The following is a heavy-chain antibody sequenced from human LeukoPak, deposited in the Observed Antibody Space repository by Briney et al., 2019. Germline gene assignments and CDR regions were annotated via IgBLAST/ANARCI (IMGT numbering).Heavy chain of an antibody. CDR1: GFTVSSNY. J-gene: IGHJ6*03. V-gene: IGHV3-53*01. Sequence: GGSLRLSCAASGFTVSSNYMSWVRQAPGKGLEWVSVLYSGGSTYYADSVKGRFTISRDNSKNTLYLQMNSLRAEDTAVYYCARRTVQGLLAYYYYMDVWGKGTTVTVSS. CDR3: ARRTVQGLLAYYYYMDV. D-gene: IGHD3-10*01. CDR2: LYSGGST.